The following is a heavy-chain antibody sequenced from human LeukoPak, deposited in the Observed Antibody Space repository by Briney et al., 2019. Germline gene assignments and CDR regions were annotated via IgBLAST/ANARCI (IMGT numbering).Heavy chain of an antibody. CDR2: IYYSGST. Sequence: SETLSLTCTVSGGSISSSTYYWGWIRQPPGKGLEWIGSIYYSGSTYYNPSLKSRVTISVDTSKNQFSLKLSSMTAADTAVYYCARGALLWFGDRMEYYFDYWGQGTLLTVSS. J-gene: IGHJ4*02. D-gene: IGHD3-10*01. CDR1: GGSISSSTYY. CDR3: ARGALLWFGDRMEYYFDY. V-gene: IGHV4-39*07.